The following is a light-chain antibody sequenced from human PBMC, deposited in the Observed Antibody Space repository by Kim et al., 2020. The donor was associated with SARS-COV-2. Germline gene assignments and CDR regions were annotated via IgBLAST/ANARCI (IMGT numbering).Light chain of an antibody. Sequence: APGERATPSCRASQTVVSNDLAWYQQKPGQAPRLLIYGASSRATGTPDRFSGSGSGTDFTLTVSRLEPEDSAVYYCQQYHSSPRTFGQGTKVDIK. CDR1: QTVVSND. CDR3: QQYHSSPRT. CDR2: GAS. V-gene: IGKV3-20*01. J-gene: IGKJ1*01.